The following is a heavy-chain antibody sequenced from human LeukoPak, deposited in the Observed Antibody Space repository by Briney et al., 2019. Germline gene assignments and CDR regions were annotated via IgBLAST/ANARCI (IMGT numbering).Heavy chain of an antibody. CDR2: IYYSGST. Sequence: SETLSLTCTVSGGSISSYYWSWIRQPPGKGLEWIGYIYYSGSTNYNPSLKSRVTISVDTSKNQFSLKLSSVTAADTAEYYCARVDPESSSTLEVFDYWGQGTLVTVSS. D-gene: IGHD6-6*01. J-gene: IGHJ4*02. V-gene: IGHV4-59*01. CDR1: GGSISSYY. CDR3: ARVDPESSSTLEVFDY.